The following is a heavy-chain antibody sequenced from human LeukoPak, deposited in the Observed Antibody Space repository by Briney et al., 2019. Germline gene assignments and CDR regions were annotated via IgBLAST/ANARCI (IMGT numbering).Heavy chain of an antibody. Sequence: SQTLSLTCAICGGIDSSSFGTWNCIRQSPSRGLEWLGRTYYRFKWYNDYASAVKIRITINPDTSKNQFSLQLSSVTPEDTAVYCCARVHIYGFDYWGQGTLVTVS. V-gene: IGHV6-1*01. J-gene: IGHJ4*02. D-gene: IGHD4-17*01. CDR3: ARVHIYGFDY. CDR2: TYYRFKWYN. CDR1: GGIDSSSFGT.